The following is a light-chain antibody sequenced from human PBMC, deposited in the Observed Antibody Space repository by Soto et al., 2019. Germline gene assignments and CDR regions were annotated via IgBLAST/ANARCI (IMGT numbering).Light chain of an antibody. CDR1: RSDIGDSNF. CDR3: ASFGSGTILV. J-gene: IGLJ1*01. CDR2: EVN. V-gene: IGLV2-14*01. Sequence: HSALAQPSSVSGSPGQSVTISCTGPRSDIGDSNFISWYQHSPGKAPRLLIYEVNNRPSGVSKRFSGSKAGNTASLTISGLLDDDEADYFCASFGSGTILVFGSGTKVTVL.